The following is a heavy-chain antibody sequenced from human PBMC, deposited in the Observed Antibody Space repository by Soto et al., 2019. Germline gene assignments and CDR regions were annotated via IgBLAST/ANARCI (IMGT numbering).Heavy chain of an antibody. Sequence: PGGSLRLSCAASGFTFSDHYMDWVRQAPGKGLEWVGRIRNKVNSYTTEYAASVKGKFIISRDDSKNSLYLQMNSLKTEDTAVYYCSRSSISSTPFFFDYWGQGTLVTVSS. CDR3: SRSSISSTPFFFDY. D-gene: IGHD2-2*01. CDR1: GFTFSDHY. J-gene: IGHJ4*02. V-gene: IGHV3-72*01. CDR2: IRNKVNSYTT.